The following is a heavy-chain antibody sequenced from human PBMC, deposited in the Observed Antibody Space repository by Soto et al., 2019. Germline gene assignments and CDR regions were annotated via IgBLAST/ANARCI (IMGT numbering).Heavy chain of an antibody. CDR2: ISSSGNTI. Sequence: QVQLVESGGGLVKPGGALRLSCAVSGFTFSDYYMSWVRQTPGKGLEWVSYISSSGNTIYYADSVKGRFTISRDNAEKSLYLQMNSLRAEDTAVYYCARVWNYFEYWGQGTLVTVSS. V-gene: IGHV3-11*01. D-gene: IGHD2-21*01. CDR1: GFTFSDYY. J-gene: IGHJ4*02. CDR3: ARVWNYFEY.